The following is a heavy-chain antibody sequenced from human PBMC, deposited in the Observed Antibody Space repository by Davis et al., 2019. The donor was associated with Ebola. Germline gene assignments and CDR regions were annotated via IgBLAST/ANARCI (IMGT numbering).Heavy chain of an antibody. J-gene: IGHJ4*02. V-gene: IGHV1-2*02. CDR3: AREYLGYSTNFDY. D-gene: IGHD2-21*01. CDR2: INPNTGGS. Sequence: ASVKVSCKSSGYTFTGYYIHWVRQAPGQGLEWMGWINPNTGGSTSLQKFQGRLIMTRDTSISTAYMELNSLRSDDTALYYCAREYLGYSTNFDYWGQGTPITVSS. CDR1: GYTFTGYY.